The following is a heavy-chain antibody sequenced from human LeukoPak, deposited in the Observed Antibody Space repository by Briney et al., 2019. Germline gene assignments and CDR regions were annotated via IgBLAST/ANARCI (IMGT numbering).Heavy chain of an antibody. J-gene: IGHJ3*02. Sequence: GGSLRLSCAASGFTFDDYAMHWVRQAPGKGLEWVSGISWNSGSIGYADSVKGRFTISRDNSKNTLYLQMNSLRAEDTAVYYCARHGMVYVSGDAFDIWGQGTMVTVSS. CDR2: ISWNSGSI. V-gene: IGHV3-9*01. CDR3: ARHGMVYVSGDAFDI. D-gene: IGHD2-8*01. CDR1: GFTFDDYA.